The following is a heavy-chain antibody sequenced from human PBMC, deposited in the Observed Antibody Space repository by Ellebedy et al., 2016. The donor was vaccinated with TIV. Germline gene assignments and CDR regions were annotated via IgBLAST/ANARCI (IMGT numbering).Heavy chain of an antibody. J-gene: IGHJ5*02. CDR1: GFTFSSYW. V-gene: IGHV3-74*01. CDR3: ARVRIYRSGRTFDP. Sequence: GESLKISCAASGFTFSSYWMHWVRQAPGKGLVWVSRINSDGSSTSYADSVTGRFTISRDNAKNTLYLQMNSLRAEDTAVYYCARVRIYRSGRTFDPWGQGTLVTVSS. D-gene: IGHD3-10*01. CDR2: INSDGSST.